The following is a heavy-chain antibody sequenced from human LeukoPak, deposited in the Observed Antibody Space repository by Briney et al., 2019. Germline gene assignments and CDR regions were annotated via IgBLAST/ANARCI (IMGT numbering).Heavy chain of an antibody. CDR3: AKDSGSPWIQLWLRS. D-gene: IGHD5-18*01. Sequence: PGRSLRLSCAASGFTFSSYGMHWVRQAPGKGLEWVAVISYDGSNKYYADSVKGRFTISRDNSKNTLYLQMNSLRAEDTAVYYYAKDSGSPWIQLWLRSWGQGTLVTVSS. CDR2: ISYDGSNK. CDR1: GFTFSSYG. J-gene: IGHJ4*02. V-gene: IGHV3-30*18.